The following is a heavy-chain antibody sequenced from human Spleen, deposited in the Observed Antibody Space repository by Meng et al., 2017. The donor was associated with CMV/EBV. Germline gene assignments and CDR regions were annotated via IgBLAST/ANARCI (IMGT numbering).Heavy chain of an antibody. V-gene: IGHV1-18*01. J-gene: IGHJ6*02. D-gene: IGHD2-15*01. CDR2: NSDADGNT. CDR3: ARDDPSPPRDGWPSYYYGMDV. Sequence: GRSWGRQGPGQGLEWMGWNSDADGNTKYAQKCRDRVTMTTDTSTNTAYLELRSLRSDDTAVYYCARDDPSPPRDGWPSYYYGMDVWGQGTTVTVSS. CDR1: G.